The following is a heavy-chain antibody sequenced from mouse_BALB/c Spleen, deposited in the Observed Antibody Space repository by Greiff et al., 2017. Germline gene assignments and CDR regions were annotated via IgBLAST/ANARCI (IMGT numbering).Heavy chain of an antibody. CDR3: ARADYYGYAY. CDR1: GYSITSGYY. D-gene: IGHD1-2*01. J-gene: IGHJ3*01. Sequence: EVQLKESGPGLVKPSQSLSLTCSVTGYSITSGYYWNWIRQFPGNKLEWMGYISYDGSNNYNPSLKNRISITRDTSKNQFFLKLNSVTTEDTATYYCARADYYGYAYWGQGTLVTVSA. V-gene: IGHV3-6*02. CDR2: ISYDGSN.